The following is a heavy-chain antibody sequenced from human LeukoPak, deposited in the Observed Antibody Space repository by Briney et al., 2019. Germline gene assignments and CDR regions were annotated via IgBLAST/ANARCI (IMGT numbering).Heavy chain of an antibody. Sequence: PSETLSLTCTVSGGSISSYYWSWIRQPAGKGLESIGHISTSGSTNYNPSLKSRVPMSVDTSKNQFSLKLSSVTAADTAVYYCARVRYSDSSVLPRKRSYYFDYWGQGTLVTVSS. CDR1: GGSISSYY. CDR3: ARVRYSDSSVLPRKRSYYFDY. V-gene: IGHV4-4*07. J-gene: IGHJ4*02. D-gene: IGHD3-22*01. CDR2: ISTSGST.